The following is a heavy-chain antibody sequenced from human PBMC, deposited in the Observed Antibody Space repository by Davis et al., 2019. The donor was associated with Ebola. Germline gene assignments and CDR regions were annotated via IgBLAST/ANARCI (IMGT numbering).Heavy chain of an antibody. CDR2: ISVSSGAST. Sequence: GGSLRLSCAASGFTFSSYAMSWVRQAPGKGLEWVSAISVSSGASTYYADSVKGRFTISRDNSKNTLYLQMNSLRAEDTAVYYCARAMGGGDDYWGQGTLVTVSS. CDR3: ARAMGGGDDY. V-gene: IGHV3-23*01. J-gene: IGHJ4*02. CDR1: GFTFSSYA. D-gene: IGHD1-26*01.